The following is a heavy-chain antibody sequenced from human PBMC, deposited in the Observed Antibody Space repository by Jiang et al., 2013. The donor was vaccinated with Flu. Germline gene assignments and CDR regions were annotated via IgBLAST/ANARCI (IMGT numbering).Heavy chain of an antibody. V-gene: IGHV4-39*01. CDR3: ARRLSYGDYGKYYFDY. J-gene: IGHJ4*02. Sequence: GSGLVKPSETLSLTCTVSGGSISSSSYYWGWIRQPPGKGLEWIGSIYYSGSTYYNPSLKSRVTISVDTSKNQFSLKLSSVTATDTAVYYCARRLSYGDYGKYYFDYWGQGTLVTVSS. CDR2: IYYSGST. CDR1: GGSISSSSYY. D-gene: IGHD4-17*01.